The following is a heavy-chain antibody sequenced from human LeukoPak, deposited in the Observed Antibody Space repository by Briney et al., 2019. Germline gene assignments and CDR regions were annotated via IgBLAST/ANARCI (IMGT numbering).Heavy chain of an antibody. D-gene: IGHD3-16*01. CDR3: AVTSRSYAFDY. J-gene: IGHJ4*02. V-gene: IGHV3-7*02. CDR1: GFTFTNNW. CDR2: INQDGSEA. Sequence: GGSLRLSCTAAGFTFTNNWMFWVRQAPGKGPEWLANINQDGSEAYSVDSVKGRFTISRDNAKISVYLQMNSLRVEDTAVYYCAVTSRSYAFDYWGPGTLVTVSS.